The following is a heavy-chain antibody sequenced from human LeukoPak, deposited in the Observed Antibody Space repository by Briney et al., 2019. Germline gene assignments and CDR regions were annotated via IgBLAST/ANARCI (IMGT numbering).Heavy chain of an antibody. D-gene: IGHD3-10*01. CDR1: GFTFSSYA. V-gene: IGHV3-23*01. Sequence: GGPLRLSCAASGFTFSSYAMSWVRQAPGKGLEWVSAISGSGGSTYYADSVKGRFTISRDNSKNTLYLQMNSLRAEDTAVYYCAKRLRYYGSGSLVDYWGQGTLVTVSS. CDR2: ISGSGGST. CDR3: AKRLRYYGSGSLVDY. J-gene: IGHJ4*02.